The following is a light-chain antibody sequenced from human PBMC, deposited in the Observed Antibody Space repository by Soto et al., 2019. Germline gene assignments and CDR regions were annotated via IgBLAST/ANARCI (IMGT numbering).Light chain of an antibody. CDR2: KAS. V-gene: IGKV1-5*03. Sequence: DIQMTQSPSTLSASVGDRVTITCRASQSISSWLAWYQQKPGKAHKLLIYKASTLKSGVQSRFSGSGSGTDFTLTIRSLQPGDFAAYYCKQTYTTPLTFGGGTKVDIK. CDR1: QSISSW. J-gene: IGKJ4*01. CDR3: KQTYTTPLT.